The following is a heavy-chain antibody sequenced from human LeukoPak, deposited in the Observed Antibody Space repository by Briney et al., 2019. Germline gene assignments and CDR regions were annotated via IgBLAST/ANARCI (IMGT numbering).Heavy chain of an antibody. V-gene: IGHV4-59*08. Sequence: SETLSLTCTVSGGSISTYYWSWIRQPPGKGLEWIGYMYHSGVTNYNPSLKSRVTISVDTSKNQFSLKLSSVTAADTAVYYCARRDSSGWSYFDYWGQGTLVTVSS. D-gene: IGHD6-19*01. J-gene: IGHJ4*02. CDR1: GGSISTYY. CDR2: MYHSGVT. CDR3: ARRDSSGWSYFDY.